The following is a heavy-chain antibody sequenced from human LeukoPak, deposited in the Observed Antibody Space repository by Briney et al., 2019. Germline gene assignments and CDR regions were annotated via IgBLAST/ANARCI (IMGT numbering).Heavy chain of an antibody. D-gene: IGHD3-22*01. V-gene: IGHV4-59*01. J-gene: IGHJ6*03. CDR1: GGTISSYY. Sequence: SETLSLTCTVSGGTISSYYWSWIRQPPGKGLEWIGYIYYSGSTNYNPSLKSRVTISVDTSKNQFSLKLSSVTAADTAVYYCARGYYDSSTVFWYYYYMDVWGKGTTVTVSS. CDR3: ARGYYDSSTVFWYYYYMDV. CDR2: IYYSGST.